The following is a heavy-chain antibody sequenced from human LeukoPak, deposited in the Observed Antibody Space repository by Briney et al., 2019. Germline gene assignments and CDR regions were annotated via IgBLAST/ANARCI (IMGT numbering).Heavy chain of an antibody. D-gene: IGHD3-16*01. J-gene: IGHJ4*02. V-gene: IGHV3-21*01. CDR3: ARDGGGYFFDY. CDR2: ISSSSSYI. Sequence: GGSLRLSCAASGFTFSSYSMNWVRQAPGKGLEWVSSISSSSSYIYYADSVKGRFTLSRDNAKDSLYLQMNSLRAEDTAVYYCARDGGGYFFDYWGQGTLVSVSS. CDR1: GFTFSSYS.